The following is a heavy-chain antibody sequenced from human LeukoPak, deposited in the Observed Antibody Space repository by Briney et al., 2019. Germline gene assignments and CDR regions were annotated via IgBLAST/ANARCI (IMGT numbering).Heavy chain of an antibody. CDR3: AREVSSWGYFDY. D-gene: IGHD6-13*01. Sequence: ASVKVSCKASGGNFSSYAISWVRQAPGQGLEWMGGIIPIFGTANYAQKFQGRVTITADESTSTAYMELSSLRSEDTAVYYCAREVSSWGYFDYWGQGTLVTVSS. CDR2: IIPIFGTA. J-gene: IGHJ4*02. V-gene: IGHV1-69*01. CDR1: GGNFSSYA.